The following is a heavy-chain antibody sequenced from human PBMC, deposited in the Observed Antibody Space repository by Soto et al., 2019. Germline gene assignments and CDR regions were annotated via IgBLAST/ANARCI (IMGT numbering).Heavy chain of an antibody. CDR1: GFSFTGYY. V-gene: IGHV1-2*02. Sequence: ASVKVSFKASGFSFTGYYIHWLRQAPGQGLEWMGWINAHSGGTEYAQKFQGRVTLTRDTSIATAYLTLTSLTSDDTALYYCAKDLTRQLAYWLDPWGQGTQVTVSS. CDR2: INAHSGGT. CDR3: AKDLTRQLAYWLDP. D-gene: IGHD6-6*01. J-gene: IGHJ5*02.